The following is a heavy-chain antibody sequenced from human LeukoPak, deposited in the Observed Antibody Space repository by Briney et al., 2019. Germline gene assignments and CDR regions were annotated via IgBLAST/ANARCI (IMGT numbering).Heavy chain of an antibody. D-gene: IGHD3-22*01. CDR2: IYYSGST. CDR1: GGSISSYY. CDR3: ARASPYYDSSHFDY. V-gene: IGHV4-59*01. J-gene: IGHJ4*02. Sequence: SETLSLTCTVSGGSISSYYWSWIRQPPGKGLEWIGYIYYSGSTNYNPSLKSRVTISVDTSKNQFSLKLSSVTAADTAVYYCARASPYYDSSHFDYWGQGTLVTVSS.